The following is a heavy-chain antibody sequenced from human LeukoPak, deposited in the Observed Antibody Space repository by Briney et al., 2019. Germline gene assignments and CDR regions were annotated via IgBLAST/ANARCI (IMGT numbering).Heavy chain of an antibody. V-gene: IGHV3-21*01. Sequence: GGSLRLSCAASGFTFSSYSMNWVRPAPGKGLEGVSSIISSRSYIYYADSVKGRFTISRDNAKDSLYLQINSLKAEDTAVYYCARDYYDSSGYYYRLDYWGQGTLVTASS. CDR2: IISSRSYI. D-gene: IGHD3-22*01. J-gene: IGHJ4*02. CDR1: GFTFSSYS. CDR3: ARDYYDSSGYYYRLDY.